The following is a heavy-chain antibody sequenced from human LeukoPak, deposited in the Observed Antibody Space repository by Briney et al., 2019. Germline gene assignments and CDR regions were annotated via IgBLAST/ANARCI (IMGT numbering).Heavy chain of an antibody. J-gene: IGHJ5*02. V-gene: IGHV1-18*01. CDR3: ARDLGSGWFNGWFDP. Sequence: ASVEVSCKASGYTFTGYGISWVRQAPGQGLEWMGWISAYNGNTNYAQKLQGRVTMTTDTSTSTAYMELRSLRSDDTAVYYCARDLGSGWFNGWFDPWGQGTLVTVSS. CDR2: ISAYNGNT. D-gene: IGHD6-19*01. CDR1: GYTFTGYG.